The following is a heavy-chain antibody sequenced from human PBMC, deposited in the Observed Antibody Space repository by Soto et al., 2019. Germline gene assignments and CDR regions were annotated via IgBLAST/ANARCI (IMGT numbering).Heavy chain of an antibody. CDR2: IIPILGTA. CDR3: ARGRIPYGSGTYNWFDP. CDR1: GGTFSSYA. V-gene: IGHV1-69*11. J-gene: IGHJ5*02. D-gene: IGHD3-10*01. Sequence: QVQLVQSGAEVKKPGSSVKVSCKASGGTFSSYAISWVRQAPGQGLEWMGGIIPILGTANYAQKFQGRVTITADESTSTAYMELSSLRSEDTAVYYCARGRIPYGSGTYNWFDPWGQGTLVTVSS.